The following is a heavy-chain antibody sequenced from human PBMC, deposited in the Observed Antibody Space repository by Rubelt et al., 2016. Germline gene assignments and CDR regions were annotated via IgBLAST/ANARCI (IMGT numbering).Heavy chain of an antibody. CDR2: IFYNGNT. D-gene: IGHD2-15*01. J-gene: IGHJ4*02. CDR3: ARDASDNGLLAKD. CDR1: GGSITDGGYY. Sequence: QLRLQESGPGLVKPSETLSLTCTVSGGSITDGGYYWAWIRQSPGEGMEWIGSIFYNGNTYYNPSLESRVPISADTSKNQFSLNLSSGTAAATAVYYCARDASDNGLLAKDWGPGSRVTVSS. V-gene: IGHV4-39*07.